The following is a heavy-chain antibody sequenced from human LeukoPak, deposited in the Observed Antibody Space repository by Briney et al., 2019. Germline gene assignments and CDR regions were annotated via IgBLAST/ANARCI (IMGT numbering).Heavy chain of an antibody. J-gene: IGHJ4*02. D-gene: IGHD6-19*01. CDR1: GFTFSSYV. CDR3: AKTAHFSSGWYRDYFDY. V-gene: IGHV3-30*04. CDR2: ISYDGSNE. Sequence: GGSLRLSCAASGFTFSSYVMHWVRQAPGKGLEWVAIISYDGSNEYYADSVKGRFTISRDNSKNTLYLQMNSLRAEDTAVYYCAKTAHFSSGWYRDYFDYWGQGTLVTVSS.